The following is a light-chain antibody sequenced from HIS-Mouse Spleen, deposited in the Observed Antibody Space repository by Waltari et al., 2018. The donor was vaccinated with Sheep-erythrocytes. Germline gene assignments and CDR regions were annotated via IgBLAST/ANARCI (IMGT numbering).Light chain of an antibody. CDR3: CSYAGSSTFHVV. J-gene: IGLJ2*01. CDR1: SSDVGSYNL. V-gene: IGLV2-23*03. Sequence: QSALTQPASVSGSPGQSITISCTGTSSDVGSYNLVSWYQQHPGKAPKLMIYEGSKRPSGVENRFAGSKSGNTAALTISGLQAEDEADYYCCSYAGSSTFHVVFGGGTKLTVL. CDR2: EGS.